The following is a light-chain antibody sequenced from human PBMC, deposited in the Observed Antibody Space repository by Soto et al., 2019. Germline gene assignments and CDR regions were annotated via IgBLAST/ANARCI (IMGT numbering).Light chain of an antibody. CDR1: SSDIGHNNY. CDR2: DVT. Sequence: QCALTQPASGSGFPGRAIPISCTGTSSDIGHNNYVSWYQQHPGKAPKLIIYDVTNRPSGISDRFSGSKSGNTASLTISGLQAEDEADYYCSSCTRTTTLFGTGTKVTVL. V-gene: IGLV2-14*03. J-gene: IGLJ1*01. CDR3: SSCTRTTTL.